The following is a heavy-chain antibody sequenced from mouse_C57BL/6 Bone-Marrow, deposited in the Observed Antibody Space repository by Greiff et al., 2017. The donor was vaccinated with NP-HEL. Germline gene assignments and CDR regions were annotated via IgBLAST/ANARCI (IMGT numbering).Heavy chain of an antibody. CDR1: GYAFSSSW. CDR2: IYPGDGDT. D-gene: IGHD2-5*01. Sequence: QVQLQQSGPELVKPGASVKISCKASGYAFSSSWMNWVKQRPGKGLEWIGRIYPGDGDTNYNGKFKGKATLTADKSSSTAYMQLSSLTSEDSAFYFCASPYYSNYDAMDYWGQGTSVTVSS. J-gene: IGHJ4*01. CDR3: ASPYYSNYDAMDY. V-gene: IGHV1-82*01.